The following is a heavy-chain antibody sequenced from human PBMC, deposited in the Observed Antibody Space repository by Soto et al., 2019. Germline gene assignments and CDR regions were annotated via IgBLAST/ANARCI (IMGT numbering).Heavy chain of an antibody. J-gene: IGHJ6*02. V-gene: IGHV3-48*02. Sequence: GGSLRLSCAASGFTFSSYSMNWVRQAPGKGLEWVSYISSSSSTIYYADSVKGRFTISRDNAKNSLYLQMNSLRDEDTAVYYCARDPWGYSYGYYYGMDVWDQGTTVTVSS. CDR3: ARDPWGYSYGYYYGMDV. D-gene: IGHD5-18*01. CDR1: GFTFSSYS. CDR2: ISSSSSTI.